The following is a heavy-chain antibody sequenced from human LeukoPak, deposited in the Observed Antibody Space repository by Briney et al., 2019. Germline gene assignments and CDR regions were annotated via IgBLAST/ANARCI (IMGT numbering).Heavy chain of an antibody. CDR3: ARDKRYCTNGVCYNFDY. Sequence: QSGGSLRLSCAASGFTFSSYAMSWVRQAPGKGLEWVSAISGSGGSTYYADSVKGRFTISRDNSKNTLYLQMNSLRAEDTAVYYCARDKRYCTNGVCYNFDYWGQGTLVTVSS. J-gene: IGHJ4*02. CDR1: GFTFSSYA. V-gene: IGHV3-23*01. CDR2: ISGSGGST. D-gene: IGHD2-8*01.